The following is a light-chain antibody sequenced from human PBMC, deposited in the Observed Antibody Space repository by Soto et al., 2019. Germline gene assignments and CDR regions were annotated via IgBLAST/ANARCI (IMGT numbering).Light chain of an antibody. CDR3: SSYTSSSCYV. V-gene: IGLV2-14*01. Sequence: QSVLTQPASVSGSPGQSITISCTVTSSDVGGYNYVSWYQQHPGKAPKLMIYEVSNRPSGVSNRFSGSKSGNTASLTISGLQAEDEADYYCSSYTSSSCYVFGTGTKVTVL. CDR1: SSDVGGYNY. CDR2: EVS. J-gene: IGLJ1*01.